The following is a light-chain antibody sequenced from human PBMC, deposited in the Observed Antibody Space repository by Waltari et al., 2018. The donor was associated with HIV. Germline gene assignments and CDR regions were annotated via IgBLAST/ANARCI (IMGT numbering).Light chain of an antibody. CDR2: DVN. CDR3: CSYAGRNTLL. J-gene: IGLJ2*01. V-gene: IGLV2-11*01. CDR1: SSHVGGFNY. Sequence: QSALTQPRSVSGSPGQSVTISCTGTSSHVGGFNYVSWYQQYPGRAPKLMIYDVNTRPSAVHVSFSGSKSGNTVSLTISGLQAEDEADYSCCSYAGRNTLLFGGGNTLTVL.